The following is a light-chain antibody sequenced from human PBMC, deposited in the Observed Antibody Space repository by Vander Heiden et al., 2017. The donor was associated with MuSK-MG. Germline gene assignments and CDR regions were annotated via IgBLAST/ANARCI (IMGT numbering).Light chain of an antibody. V-gene: IGKV3-15*01. CDR2: GAS. CDR3: QQYYNWQGKT. CDR1: QSISSN. J-gene: IGKJ1*01. Sequence: EMVMTQSPATLSVSPGEGATLSCRASQSISSNLAWFQHKPGQAPRLLIYGASTRATGVTARFSGSGSGAEFTLTISSLQSEDFAVYYCQQYYNWQGKTFGQGTKVEI.